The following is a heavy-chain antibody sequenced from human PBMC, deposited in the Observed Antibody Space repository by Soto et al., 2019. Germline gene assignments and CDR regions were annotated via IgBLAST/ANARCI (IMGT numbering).Heavy chain of an antibody. CDR2: IYYSGST. J-gene: IGHJ4*02. CDR1: GGSISSGGYY. CDR3: ARGIRRIQLWLDY. V-gene: IGHV4-31*03. D-gene: IGHD5-18*01. Sequence: QVQLQESGPGLVKPSQTLSLTCTVSGGSISSGGYYWRWIRQHPGKGLEWIGYIYYSGSTYYNPSLKSRVTISVDTSKNQFSLKLSSVTAADTAVYYCARGIRRIQLWLDYWGQGTLVTVSS.